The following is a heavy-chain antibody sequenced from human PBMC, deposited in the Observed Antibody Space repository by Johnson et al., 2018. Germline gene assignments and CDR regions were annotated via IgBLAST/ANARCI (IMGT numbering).Heavy chain of an antibody. V-gene: IGHV4-59*12. CDR1: GGSISSYY. CDR2: IYYSGST. Sequence: QVQLQESGPGLVKPSETLSLTCSVSGGSISSYYWSWIRQPPGKGLEWIGYIYYSGSTNYNPSLKSRVTRSVDTSKNQFSLKLSSVTAADTAVYYCARGLRIVGAKYFQHWGQGTLVTVSS. J-gene: IGHJ1*01. CDR3: ARGLRIVGAKYFQH. D-gene: IGHD1-26*01.